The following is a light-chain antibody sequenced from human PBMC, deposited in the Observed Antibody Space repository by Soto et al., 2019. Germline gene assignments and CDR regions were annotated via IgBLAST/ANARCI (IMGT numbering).Light chain of an antibody. J-gene: IGKJ1*01. V-gene: IGKV1-5*01. CDR1: QSIRHY. CDR2: GAS. Sequence: DIQMTQSPPTLSASVGGRVTITCRASQSIRHYLAWYQQMPGKAPKLLIYGASTLQSGVPSRFSGSGSVTEFTLTISSLQPDDFGTYFCQHHNSYSQTFGQGTKVEIK. CDR3: QHHNSYSQT.